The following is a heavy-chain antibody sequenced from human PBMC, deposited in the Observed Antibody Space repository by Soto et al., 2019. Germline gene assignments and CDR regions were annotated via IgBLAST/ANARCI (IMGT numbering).Heavy chain of an antibody. J-gene: IGHJ4*02. V-gene: IGHV4-34*01. CDR2: INHSGST. D-gene: IGHD2-15*01. Sequence: SETLSLTCAVYGGSFSGYYWSWIRQPPGKGLEWIGEINHSGSTNYNPSLKSRVTISVDTSKNQFSLKLSSVTAADTAVYYCARGTREIVVVVAAGGYYFDYWGQGTLVTVSS. CDR3: ARGTREIVVVVAAGGYYFDY. CDR1: GGSFSGYY.